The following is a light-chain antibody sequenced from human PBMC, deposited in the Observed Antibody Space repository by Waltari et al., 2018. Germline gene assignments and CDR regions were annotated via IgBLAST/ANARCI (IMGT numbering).Light chain of an antibody. CDR1: KLGDKY. J-gene: IGLJ2*01. CDR3: QAWDRSTGV. CDR2: NDR. Sequence: SYELTQPPSVSVSPGQTASISCSGDKLGDKYVCWYQQKPGQSHVLGRYNDRRRPSGTPELVSGSKSGNTATLTIGGTQPRDEADYYCQAWDRSTGVLGGGTKLTVL. V-gene: IGLV3-1*01.